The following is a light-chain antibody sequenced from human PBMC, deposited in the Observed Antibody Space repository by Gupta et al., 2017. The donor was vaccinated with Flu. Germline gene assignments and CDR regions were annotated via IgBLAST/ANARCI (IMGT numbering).Light chain of an antibody. Sequence: IVMTQSPATLSVSPGERATLSCRASQSVSSNLAWYQQKPGQAPRLLIYGASTRATGFPARFSGSGSGTEFTLTISSLQSEDFAVYYCHQYNNWPRTFGQGTKVEIK. J-gene: IGKJ1*01. V-gene: IGKV3-15*01. CDR1: QSVSSN. CDR2: GAS. CDR3: HQYNNWPRT.